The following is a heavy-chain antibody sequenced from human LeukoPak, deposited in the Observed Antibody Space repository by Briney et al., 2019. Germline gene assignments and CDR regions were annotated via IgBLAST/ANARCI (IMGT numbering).Heavy chain of an antibody. CDR2: FDPEDGET. J-gene: IGHJ5*02. CDR1: GYTLAELS. Sequence: ASVKVSCKVSGYTLAELSMHWLRQVPGKGLEWMGNFDPEDGETIYAQIFQGRLTMTEDTSTDTAYMELSSLGSGDTAIYYCATDYHISWGQGTLVTVSS. D-gene: IGHD2-21*01. V-gene: IGHV1-24*01. CDR3: ATDYHIS.